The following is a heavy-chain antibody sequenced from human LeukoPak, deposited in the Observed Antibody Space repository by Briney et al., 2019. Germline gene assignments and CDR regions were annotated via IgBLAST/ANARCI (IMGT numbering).Heavy chain of an antibody. V-gene: IGHV3-48*03. CDR1: GFTFSSYE. CDR3: ARGKPIAVAGPSDY. D-gene: IGHD6-19*01. Sequence: PGGSLRLSCAASGFTFSSYEMNWVRQAPGKGLEWVSYISSSGSTIYYADSVKGRFTISRDNAKNSLYLQMNSLRAEDTAVYYCARGKPIAVAGPSDYWGQGTLVTVSS. J-gene: IGHJ4*02. CDR2: ISSSGSTI.